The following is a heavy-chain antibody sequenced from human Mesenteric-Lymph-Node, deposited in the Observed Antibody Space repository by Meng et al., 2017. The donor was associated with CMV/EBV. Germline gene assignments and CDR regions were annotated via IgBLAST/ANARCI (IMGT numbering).Heavy chain of an antibody. D-gene: IGHD2-8*01. CDR3: AREGGYAIGVVGY. J-gene: IGHJ4*02. CDR1: GFTFSTYA. CDR2: ISYDGSNK. Sequence: GGSLRLSCAASGFTFSTYAVHWVRQAPGKGLEWVAVISYDGSNKYYADSVKGRFTISRDNSKNTLYLQMNSLRAEDTAVYYCAREGGYAIGVVGYWGQGTLVTVSS. V-gene: IGHV3-30-3*01.